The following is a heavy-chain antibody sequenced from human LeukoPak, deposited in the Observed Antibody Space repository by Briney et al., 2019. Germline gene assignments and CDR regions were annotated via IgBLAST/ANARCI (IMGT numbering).Heavy chain of an antibody. CDR1: GGTFSSYA. CDR3: AREGRGYSYGY. D-gene: IGHD5-18*01. J-gene: IGHJ4*02. Sequence: ASVKVSCKASGGTFSSYAISWLRQAPGRGLEWMGRIIPIFGTANYAQKFQGRVTITTDESTSTAYMELSSLRSEDTAVYYCAREGRGYSYGYWGQGTLVTVSS. CDR2: IIPIFGTA. V-gene: IGHV1-69*05.